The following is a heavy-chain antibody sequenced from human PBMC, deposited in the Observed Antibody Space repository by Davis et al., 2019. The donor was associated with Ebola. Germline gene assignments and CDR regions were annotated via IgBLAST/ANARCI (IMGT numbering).Heavy chain of an antibody. CDR1: GFTFSGSA. CDR2: IRSKANSYAT. J-gene: IGHJ4*02. D-gene: IGHD4-17*01. V-gene: IGHV3-73*01. Sequence: GESLKISCAASGFTFSGSAMHWVRQASGKGLEWVGRIRSKANSYATAYAASVKGRFTISRDDSKNTAYLQMISLKTEDTAVYYCTATVTTDYWGQGTLVTVSS. CDR3: TATVTTDY.